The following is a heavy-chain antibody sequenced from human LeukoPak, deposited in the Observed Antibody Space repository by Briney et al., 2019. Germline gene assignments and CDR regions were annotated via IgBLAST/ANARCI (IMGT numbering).Heavy chain of an antibody. CDR3: ARSPRGSGSSTLLGVAFDI. CDR2: INHSGST. V-gene: IGHV4-34*01. J-gene: IGHJ3*02. CDR1: GGSFSGYY. Sequence: SETMSLTCAVYGGSFSGYYWSWIRQPPGKGPEWIGEINHSGSTYYNPSLKSRVTISVDTSNNQFSLKLSSVTAADTAVYYCARSPRGSGSSTLLGVAFDIWGQGALVTVSS. D-gene: IGHD3-10*01.